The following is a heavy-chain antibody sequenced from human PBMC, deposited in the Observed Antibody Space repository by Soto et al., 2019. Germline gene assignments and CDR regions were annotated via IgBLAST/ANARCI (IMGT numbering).Heavy chain of an antibody. CDR3: TRSVTGTIAHFDY. CDR1: GFTFSGSA. CDR2: IRSKSNSYAT. J-gene: IGHJ4*02. V-gene: IGHV3-73*01. D-gene: IGHD1-7*01. Sequence: LRLSCAASGFTFSGSAMHWVRQASGKGLEWVGRIRSKSNSYATAYAASVKGRFTISRDDSKNTAYLQMISLKTEDTAVYYCTRSVTGTIAHFDYWGQGTLVTVSS.